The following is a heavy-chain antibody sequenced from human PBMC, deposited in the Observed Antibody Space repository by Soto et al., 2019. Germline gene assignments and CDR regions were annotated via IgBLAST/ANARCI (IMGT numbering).Heavy chain of an antibody. J-gene: IGHJ4*02. V-gene: IGHV4-59*01. CDR2: IYYSGST. CDR1: GGSISSYY. D-gene: IGHD1-26*01. Sequence: PSETLSLTCTVSGGSISSYYWSWIRQPPGKGLEWIGYIYYSGSTNYNPSLKSRVTISVDTSKNQFSLKLSSVTAADTAVYYCAWMFHSGSHHFDYWGQGTLVTVSS. CDR3: AWMFHSGSHHFDY.